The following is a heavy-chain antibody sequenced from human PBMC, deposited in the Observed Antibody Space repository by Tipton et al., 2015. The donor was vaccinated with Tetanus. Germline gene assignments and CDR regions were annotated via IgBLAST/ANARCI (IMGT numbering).Heavy chain of an antibody. CDR2: IGAAGDT. V-gene: IGHV3-13*01. CDR3: ARDPTYYYNIGGYFD. J-gene: IGHJ4*02. Sequence: SLRLSCAASGFTFSSYDMHWVRQATGKGLEWVSVIGAAGDTFYADSVKGRFTISRDISKNTVYLEMNSLTAGDTAMYYCARDPTYYYNIGGYFDWGQGTLVTVSS. D-gene: IGHD3-22*01. CDR1: GFTFSSYD.